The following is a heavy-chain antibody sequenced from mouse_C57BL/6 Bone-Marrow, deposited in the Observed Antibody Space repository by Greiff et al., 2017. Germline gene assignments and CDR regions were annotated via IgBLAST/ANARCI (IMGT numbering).Heavy chain of an antibody. Sequence: EVKLVESGGDLVKPGGSLKLSCAASGFTFSSYGMSWARQTPDKRLEWVATISSGGSYTYYPDSVKGRFTISRDNAKNTLYLQMSSLKSEDTAMYYCARHYYYAMDYWGQGTSVTVSS. CDR1: GFTFSSYG. V-gene: IGHV5-6*01. CDR3: ARHYYYAMDY. J-gene: IGHJ4*01. CDR2: ISSGGSYT.